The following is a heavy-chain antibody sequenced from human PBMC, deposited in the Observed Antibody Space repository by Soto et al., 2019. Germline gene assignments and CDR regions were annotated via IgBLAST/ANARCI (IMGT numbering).Heavy chain of an antibody. D-gene: IGHD3-3*01. Sequence: EVQLLESGGGLVQPGGSLRLSCAVSGFSISSSAFSWVRQTPGKGLEWVSASSGGGGPTHYADSVRGRFTISRDNSKNTLYLQMNSLRAEDTAIYYCAKNDWSVYPLGGFCGRGALVSVSS. CDR2: SSGGGGPT. CDR1: GFSISSSA. V-gene: IGHV3-23*01. J-gene: IGHJ1*01. CDR3: AKNDWSVYPLGGF.